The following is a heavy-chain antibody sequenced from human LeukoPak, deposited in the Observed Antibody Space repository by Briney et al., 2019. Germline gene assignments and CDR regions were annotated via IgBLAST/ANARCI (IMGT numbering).Heavy chain of an antibody. D-gene: IGHD3-22*01. V-gene: IGHV3-7*01. Sequence: PGGSLRLSCAASGFPFSTYWMAWVRQAPGKGLEWVANIRKDGGAKFYAASVKGRFIISRDNAKNSLYLQMNNLRDEDTAVYYCASSHDSSGNDWGQGTLVTV. CDR1: GFPFSTYW. J-gene: IGHJ4*02. CDR3: ASSHDSSGND. CDR2: IRKDGGAK.